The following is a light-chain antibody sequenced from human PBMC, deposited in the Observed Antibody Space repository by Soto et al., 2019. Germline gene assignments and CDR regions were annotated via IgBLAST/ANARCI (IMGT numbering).Light chain of an antibody. Sequence: QSVLTQPASVSGSLGQSITISCTVTSSDVGSYNLVSWYQQHPGKAPKLMIYEGSKRPSGVSNRFSGSKSGNTASLTISGLQAEDEADYYCCSYAGSIWVFGGGTKVTVL. CDR1: SSDVGSYNL. CDR3: CSYAGSIWV. V-gene: IGLV2-23*01. CDR2: EGS. J-gene: IGLJ3*02.